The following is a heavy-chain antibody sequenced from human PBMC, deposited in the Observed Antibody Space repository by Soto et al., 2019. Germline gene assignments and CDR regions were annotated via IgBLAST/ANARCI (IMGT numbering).Heavy chain of an antibody. CDR2: ISAIDGNT. J-gene: IGHJ4*02. CDR3: AREPNYFDY. V-gene: IGHV1-18*01. CDR1: GGTFSSYT. Sequence: ASVKVSCKASGGTFSSYTISWVRQAPGQGLEWMGWISAIDGNTNYAQKLQGRVTMTTDTSTSTADMELRSLRSDDTAVYYCAREPNYFDYWGQGTLVTVSS.